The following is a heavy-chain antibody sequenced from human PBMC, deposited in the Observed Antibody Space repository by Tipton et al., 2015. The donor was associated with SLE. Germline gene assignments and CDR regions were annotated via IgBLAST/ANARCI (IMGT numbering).Heavy chain of an antibody. CDR2: IYHSGST. D-gene: IGHD3-22*01. J-gene: IGHJ4*02. V-gene: IGHV4-30-2*01. Sequence: TLSLTCAVSGGSISSGGYSWSWIRQPPGKGLEWIGYIYHSGSTYYNPSLKSRVTISVDTSKNQFSLKLSSVTAADTAVYYCAASYYDSSGYYYSFDYWGQGTLVTVSS. CDR1: GGSISSGGYS. CDR3: AASYYDSSGYYYSFDY.